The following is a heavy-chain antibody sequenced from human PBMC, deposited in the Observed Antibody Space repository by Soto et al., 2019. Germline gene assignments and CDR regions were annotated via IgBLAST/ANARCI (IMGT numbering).Heavy chain of an antibody. Sequence: ASVKVSCKASGYTFTSYYMHCVRQAPGQGLEWMGIINPSGGSTSDAQKFQGRVTMTRDTSTSTVYMELSSLRSEDTAVYDGARDSGYNWNGGGLDYWGQGTLVTVSS. CDR1: GYTFTSYY. J-gene: IGHJ4*02. D-gene: IGHD1-20*01. V-gene: IGHV1-46*01. CDR3: ARDSGYNWNGGGLDY. CDR2: INPSGGST.